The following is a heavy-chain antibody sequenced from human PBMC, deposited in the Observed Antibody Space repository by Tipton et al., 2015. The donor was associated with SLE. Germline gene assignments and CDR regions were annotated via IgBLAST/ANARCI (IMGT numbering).Heavy chain of an antibody. CDR3: ARLMITFGGASLDI. D-gene: IGHD3-16*01. CDR2: ISYDGSNK. Sequence: SLRLSCAASGFTFSSYAMHWVRQAPGKGLEWVAVISYDGSNKYYADSVKGRFTISRDNSKNTLYLQMNSLRAEDTAVYYCARLMITFGGASLDIWGQGTMVTVSS. V-gene: IGHV3-30*14. J-gene: IGHJ3*02. CDR1: GFTFSSYA.